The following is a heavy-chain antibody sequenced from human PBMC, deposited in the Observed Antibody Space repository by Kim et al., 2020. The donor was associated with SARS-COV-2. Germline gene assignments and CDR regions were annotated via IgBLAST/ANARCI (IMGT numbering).Heavy chain of an antibody. V-gene: IGHV3-48*02. CDR3: ARDCDLYSSSWYDAFDI. D-gene: IGHD6-13*01. J-gene: IGHJ3*02. Sequence: VKGRFTISRDNAKNSLYLQMNSLRDEDTAVYYCARDCDLYSSSWYDAFDIWGQGTMVTVSS.